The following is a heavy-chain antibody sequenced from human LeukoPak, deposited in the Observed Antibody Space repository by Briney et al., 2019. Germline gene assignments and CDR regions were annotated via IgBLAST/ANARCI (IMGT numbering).Heavy chain of an antibody. V-gene: IGHV1-69*05. Sequence: GASVKVSCKASGGTFSSYAISWVRQAPGQGLEWMGRIIPIFGTANYAQKFHGRVTITTDESTSTAYMELSSLRSEDTAVYYCARDLHNDYGSLSFDYWGQGTLVTVSS. J-gene: IGHJ4*02. CDR3: ARDLHNDYGSLSFDY. CDR2: IIPIFGTA. D-gene: IGHD3-16*01. CDR1: GGTFSSYA.